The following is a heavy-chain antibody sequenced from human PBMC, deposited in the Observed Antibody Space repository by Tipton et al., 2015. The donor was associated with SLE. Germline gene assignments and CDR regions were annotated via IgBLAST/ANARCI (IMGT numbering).Heavy chain of an antibody. Sequence: VKPSETLSLTCTVSGVSIGSHYWNWIRQPPGKGLEWIGYMFYSGSTHYNPSLKSRVTISLDTSKNQFSLNLRSVTAADTAVYYCASSPFVYRGFNNPGNGIRYYFDYWGQGTLVTVSS. V-gene: IGHV4-59*11. J-gene: IGHJ4*02. CDR3: ASSPFVYRGFNNPGNGIRYYFDY. D-gene: IGHD1-14*01. CDR2: MFYSGST. CDR1: GVSIGSHY.